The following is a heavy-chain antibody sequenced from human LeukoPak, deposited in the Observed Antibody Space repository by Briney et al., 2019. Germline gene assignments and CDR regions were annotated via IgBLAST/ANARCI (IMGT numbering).Heavy chain of an antibody. CDR2: IYSDDRT. V-gene: IGHV3-53*01. Sequence: GGSLRLSCAASGFTVSGNYMSWVRQAPGKGLEWVSVIYSDDRTYYSDSVKGRFTISRDNSKNTLYLQMNSLRAEDTAVYYCTRDEDYYDGSGPDVWGKGTTVTVSS. CDR3: TRDEDYYDGSGPDV. CDR1: GFTVSGNY. J-gene: IGHJ6*04. D-gene: IGHD3-22*01.